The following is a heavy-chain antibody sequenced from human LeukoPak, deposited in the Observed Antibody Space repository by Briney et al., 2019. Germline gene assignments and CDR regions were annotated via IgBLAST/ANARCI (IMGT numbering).Heavy chain of an antibody. CDR2: IIPIFGTA. J-gene: IGHJ6*03. Sequence: GASVKVSCKASGYTFTSYGISWVRQAPGQGLEWMGGIIPIFGTANYAQKFQGRVTITADESTSTAYMELSSLRSEDTAVYYCAGGYSSGWSPEGYSNYYYYYMDVWGKGTTVTISS. CDR1: GYTFTSYG. V-gene: IGHV1-69*13. CDR3: AGGYSSGWSPEGYSNYYYYYMDV. D-gene: IGHD6-19*01.